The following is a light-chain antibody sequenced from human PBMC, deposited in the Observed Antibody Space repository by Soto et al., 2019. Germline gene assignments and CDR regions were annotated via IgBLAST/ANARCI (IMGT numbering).Light chain of an antibody. CDR1: QSVSGN. CDR3: QQYANLYT. J-gene: IGKJ2*01. V-gene: IGKV3D-15*01. CDR2: GAV. Sequence: EIVMTQSPATLSASPGERVTLSCRVSQSVSGNLAWYQQKPGQAPRLLIYGAVTRATGIPARFSGRGSGTEFTLTITRLEPEDFAVYYCQQYANLYTFGQGTKLEI.